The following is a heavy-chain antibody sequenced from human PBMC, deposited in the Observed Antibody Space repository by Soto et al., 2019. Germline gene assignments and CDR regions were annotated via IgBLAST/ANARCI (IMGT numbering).Heavy chain of an antibody. V-gene: IGHV4-39*01. J-gene: IGHJ5*02. CDR2: IYYSGTT. Sequence: PSETLSLTCTVSGGSISSSSYYWGWIRQPPGKGLEWIGSIYYSGTTYYNPSLKSRVTISVDTSKNQSSLKLSSVTAADTAVYYCASGDSSGPTWWFDPWGQGTLVTVSS. CDR3: ASGDSSGPTWWFDP. D-gene: IGHD3-22*01. CDR1: GGSISSSSYY.